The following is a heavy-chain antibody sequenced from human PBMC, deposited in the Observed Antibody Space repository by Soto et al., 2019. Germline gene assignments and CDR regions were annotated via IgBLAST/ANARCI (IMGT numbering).Heavy chain of an antibody. V-gene: IGHV1-3*01. Sequence: GASVKVSCKASGYTFTSYAMHWVRQAPGQRLEWMGWINAGNGNTKYSQKFQGRVTITRDTSASTAYMELSSLRSEDTAVYYCARLMPWSGWYRGRFDYWGQGTLVTVSS. CDR2: INAGNGNT. CDR1: GYTFTSYA. CDR3: ARLMPWSGWYRGRFDY. J-gene: IGHJ4*02. D-gene: IGHD6-19*01.